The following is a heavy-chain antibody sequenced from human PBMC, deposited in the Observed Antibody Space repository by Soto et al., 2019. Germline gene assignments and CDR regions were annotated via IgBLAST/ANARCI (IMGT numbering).Heavy chain of an antibody. CDR3: AKDRGIAAAGTNYYYYGMDV. CDR2: ISYDGSNK. CDR1: GFTFSSYG. V-gene: IGHV3-30*18. D-gene: IGHD6-13*01. Sequence: GGSLRLSCAASGFTFSSYGMHWVRQAPGKGLEWVAVISYDGSNKYYADSVKGRFTISRDNSKNTLYLQMNSLRAEDTAVYYCAKDRGIAAAGTNYYYYGMDVWGQGTPVTVSS. J-gene: IGHJ6*02.